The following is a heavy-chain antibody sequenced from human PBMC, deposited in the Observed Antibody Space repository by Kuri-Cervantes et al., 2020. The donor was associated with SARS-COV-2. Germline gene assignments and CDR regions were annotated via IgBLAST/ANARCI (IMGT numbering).Heavy chain of an antibody. D-gene: IGHD3-10*01. V-gene: IGHV2-5*02. CDR1: GFSLSTSGVG. Sequence: SGPTLVKPTQTLTLTCTFSGFSLSTSGVGVGWIRQPPGKALEWLVLIYWDDDKRYSPSLKSRLTITKDTSKNQVVLTMTNMDPVDTVTYYCAHRTSLGWFGELLFDYWGQGTLVTVSS. J-gene: IGHJ4*02. CDR2: IYWDDDK. CDR3: AHRTSLGWFGELLFDY.